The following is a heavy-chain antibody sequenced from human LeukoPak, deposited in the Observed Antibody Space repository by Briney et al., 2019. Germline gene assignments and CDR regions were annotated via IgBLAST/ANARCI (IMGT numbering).Heavy chain of an antibody. CDR2: ISSSSSYI. CDR1: GFTFSSYS. V-gene: IGHV3-21*01. D-gene: IGHD3-10*01. J-gene: IGHJ4*02. CDR3: AREGPYYYGSGSPDY. Sequence: GGSLRLSGAASGFTFSSYSMNWVRQAPGTGLEWVSSISSSSSYIYYADSVKGRFTISRDNAKNSLYLQMNSLRAEDTAVYYCAREGPYYYGSGSPDYWGQGTLVTVSS.